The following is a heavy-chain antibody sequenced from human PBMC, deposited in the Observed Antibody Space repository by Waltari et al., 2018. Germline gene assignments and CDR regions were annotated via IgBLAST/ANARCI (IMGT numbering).Heavy chain of an antibody. CDR3: ARGEVGTTGY. V-gene: IGHV3-74*01. Sequence: EVQLVESGGGLVQPGGSLRLSCAASGFTFSSSWMQWVRQAPGKGLVWVSLFNTDGSGTRYADSVKGRFTISRDNAKNTLYLQMNSLRAEDTAVYYCARGEVGTTGYWGQGTLVTVSS. J-gene: IGHJ4*02. CDR2: FNTDGSGT. D-gene: IGHD1-26*01. CDR1: GFTFSSSW.